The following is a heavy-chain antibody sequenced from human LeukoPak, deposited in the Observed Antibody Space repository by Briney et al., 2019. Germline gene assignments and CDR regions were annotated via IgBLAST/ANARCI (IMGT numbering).Heavy chain of an antibody. CDR3: ARDRFSCGDTYYFDY. V-gene: IGHV3-7*01. CDR2: IKKTGSET. Sequence: GGSLRLSCAASGFTFSHFWMSWVRQAPGKGLEWVAYIKKTGSETYYVDSVKGRFTITRDNTRNSLFLQMYSLRAEDTAVYYCARDRFSCGDTYYFDYWGQGTLVTVSS. J-gene: IGHJ4*02. D-gene: IGHD2-21*01. CDR1: GFTFSHFW.